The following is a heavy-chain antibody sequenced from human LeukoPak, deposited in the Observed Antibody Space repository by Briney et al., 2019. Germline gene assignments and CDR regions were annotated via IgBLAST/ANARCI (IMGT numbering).Heavy chain of an antibody. CDR3: ARSPHILTGENFDF. J-gene: IGHJ4*02. V-gene: IGHV1-2*02. Sequence: ASVKVSCKASGYSFTGYYMHWVRQAPGQGLEWMGWINSNSGGTNYAQKFQARVTMTRDTSISTAYMELSRLRSDDTAVYYCARSPHILTGENFDFWGQGTLVTVSS. CDR2: INSNSGGT. CDR1: GYSFTGYY. D-gene: IGHD3-9*01.